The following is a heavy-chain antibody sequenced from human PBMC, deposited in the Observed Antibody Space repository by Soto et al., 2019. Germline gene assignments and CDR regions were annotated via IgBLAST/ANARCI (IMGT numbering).Heavy chain of an antibody. CDR3: ARSIVVVPAAMTYYYFWRGYIFDP. J-gene: IGHJ5*02. CDR2: IDPSDSYT. CDR1: GYSFTSYW. V-gene: IGHV5-10-1*01. Sequence: GESLQISCKGSGYSFTSYWISWVRQMPGKGLEWMGRIDPSDSYTNYSPSFQGHVTISADKSISTAYLQWSSLKASDTAMYYCARSIVVVPAAMTYYYFWRGYIFDPWGQGTLVTVSS. D-gene: IGHD2-2*01.